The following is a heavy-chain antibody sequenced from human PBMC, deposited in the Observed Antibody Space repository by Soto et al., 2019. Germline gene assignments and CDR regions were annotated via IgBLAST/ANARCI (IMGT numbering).Heavy chain of an antibody. Sequence: QVQLQESGPGLVIPSQTLTLTCAVSGASIDNNGYSWTWIRQHPGKGLEWIGTNNNRGDTYYNPSLKSRLTISLDTSQNHFSLRLNAVTAADTATYYRARGGSGWKALNWFDPWGQGIMVTVSS. CDR1: GASIDNNGYS. J-gene: IGHJ5*02. V-gene: IGHV4-31*11. D-gene: IGHD6-19*01. CDR3: ARGGSGWKALNWFDP. CDR2: NNNRGDT.